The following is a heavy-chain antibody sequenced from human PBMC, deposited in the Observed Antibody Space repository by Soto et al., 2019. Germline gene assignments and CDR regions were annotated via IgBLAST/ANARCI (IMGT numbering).Heavy chain of an antibody. V-gene: IGHV3-23*01. J-gene: IGHJ1*01. CDR3: AKSPHNAGREYCSTTSCAAEYLQH. D-gene: IGHD2-2*01. CDR1: GFSISDYA. CDR2: IGDTTDKT. Sequence: GGSLRLSCAASGFSISDYAMSWVRQAPGKGLEWVSTIGDTTDKTYYADSVKGRFTISRDTSKNTIFLQMNGLRAEDTAVYYCAKSPHNAGREYCSTTSCAAEYLQHWGQGTPVTVSS.